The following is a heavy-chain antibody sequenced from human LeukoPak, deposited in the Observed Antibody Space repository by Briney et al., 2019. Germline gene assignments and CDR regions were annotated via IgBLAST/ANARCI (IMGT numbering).Heavy chain of an antibody. Sequence: SETLYLTCTVSGGSISSGGYYWSWLRQHPGTGLEWIGYIYYSGSTYYNPSLKSRVTISVDTSKNQFSLKLSSVTAADTAVYYCARVADCSGGSCSFDYWGQGTLVTVSS. CDR3: ARVADCSGGSCSFDY. V-gene: IGHV4-31*03. D-gene: IGHD2-15*01. J-gene: IGHJ4*02. CDR1: GGSISSGGYY. CDR2: IYYSGST.